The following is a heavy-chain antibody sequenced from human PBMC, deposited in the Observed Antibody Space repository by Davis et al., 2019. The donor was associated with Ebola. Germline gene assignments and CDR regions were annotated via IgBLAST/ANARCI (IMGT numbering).Heavy chain of an antibody. CDR1: GGSFSDYY. CDR2: INHSGST. CDR3: AKGVGDF. D-gene: IGHD3-16*01. J-gene: IGHJ4*02. Sequence: SETLSLTCAVYGGSFSDYYWSWIRQPPGKGLEWIGEINHSGSTNYNPSLKSRVTISVDTSKSQFSLKVNSVTAADTAVYYCAKGVGDFWGQGTLVTVSS. V-gene: IGHV4-34*01.